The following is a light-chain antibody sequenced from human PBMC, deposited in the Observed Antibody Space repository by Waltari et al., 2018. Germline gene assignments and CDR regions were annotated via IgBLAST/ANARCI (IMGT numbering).Light chain of an antibody. Sequence: QSALTQPRSVSWSPGHSVTIPCTGNSSNTSVHYYVPWFQQHPGKAPRLLIFEITTRPSGVPDRFSGSKSGNTASLTISGLQPEDEADYYCCSYAGNYRVFGGGTKVTVL. J-gene: IGLJ2*01. CDR3: CSYAGNYRV. CDR2: EIT. V-gene: IGLV2-11*01. CDR1: SSNTSVHYY.